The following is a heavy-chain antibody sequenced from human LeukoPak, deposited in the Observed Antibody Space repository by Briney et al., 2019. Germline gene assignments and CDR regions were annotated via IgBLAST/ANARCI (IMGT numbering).Heavy chain of an antibody. CDR3: ARGRNGYDL. V-gene: IGHV4-4*07. CDR2: IYTSGST. J-gene: IGHJ4*02. Sequence: PSETLSLTCTVSGNSFGDYYWSWIRQPAGKGLEWIGRIYTSGSTNYNPSLKSRVSISVDTSKNQFSLKLNSVIAADTAVYYCARGRNGYDLWGQGTLVTVSS. D-gene: IGHD5-12*01. CDR1: GNSFGDYY.